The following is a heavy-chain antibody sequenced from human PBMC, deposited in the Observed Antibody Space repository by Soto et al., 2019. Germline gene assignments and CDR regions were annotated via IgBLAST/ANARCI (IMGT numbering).Heavy chain of an antibody. CDR2: INSDGSHT. V-gene: IGHV3-74*01. J-gene: IGHJ4*02. Sequence: GGSLRLACAASGFTFFAYWIHWVRQVPGKGLVWVSRINSDGSHTSYADSVRGRFTISRDNSKNTVYLQMNSLTAEDTAVYYCARDPGGERRPFDYWAQRALVTVSS. CDR1: GFTFFAYW. D-gene: IGHD1-1*01. CDR3: ARDPGGERRPFDY.